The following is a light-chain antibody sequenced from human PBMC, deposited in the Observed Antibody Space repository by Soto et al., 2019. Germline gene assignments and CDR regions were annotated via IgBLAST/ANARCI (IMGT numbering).Light chain of an antibody. CDR2: EAT. Sequence: QSVLTQPASVSGSPGQSITLSCIGSSSDVGRYDFVSWYQQRPGKEPKLIIYEATKLPSGVSNRFSGSKSGNTASLTISGLQAEDEADYYCCSYVVSSILVFGEGTKLTVL. CDR1: SSDVGRYDF. CDR3: CSYVVSSILV. V-gene: IGLV2-23*01. J-gene: IGLJ2*01.